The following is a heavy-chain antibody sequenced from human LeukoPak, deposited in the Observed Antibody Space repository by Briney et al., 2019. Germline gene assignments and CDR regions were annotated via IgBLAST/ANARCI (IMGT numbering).Heavy chain of an antibody. CDR2: MRYDGSSK. D-gene: IGHD3-16*01. Sequence: GGSLRLSCAASGFSFSNSGMHWVRQAPGKGLEWVAFMRYDGSSKFYTDSVKGRFTISRDNSKNTLCLQMNSLRAEDTAVYYCAKDFIYGGWGNGFDIWGQGTMVTVSS. V-gene: IGHV3-30*02. CDR1: GFSFSNSG. CDR3: AKDFIYGGWGNGFDI. J-gene: IGHJ3*02.